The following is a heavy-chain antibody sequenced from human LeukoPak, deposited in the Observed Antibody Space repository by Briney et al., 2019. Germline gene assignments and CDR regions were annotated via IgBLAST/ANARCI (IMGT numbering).Heavy chain of an antibody. Sequence: SETLSLTCNVFGGSIRSSNYYWGWIRQPPGKGLEWIGSIYYSGSTYYNPSLKSRVTISVDTSNNQFSLKARSATATDTAVYYCARLFYYDSSDPPSWGQGTLVTVSS. V-gene: IGHV4-39*01. CDR2: IYYSGST. J-gene: IGHJ5*02. CDR3: ARLFYYDSSDPPS. D-gene: IGHD3-22*01. CDR1: GGSIRSSNYY.